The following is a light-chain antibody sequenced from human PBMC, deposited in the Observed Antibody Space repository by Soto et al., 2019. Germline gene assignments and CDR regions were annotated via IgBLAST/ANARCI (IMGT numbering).Light chain of an antibody. V-gene: IGKV3-15*01. Sequence: EIVLTQSPGTLSLSPGERATLSCRASQSVSSSYLAWYQQKPGQAPRLLISGASTRATGIPARFSGSGFGTEFTLTISSLQSEDFAVYYCQQYHKWPLTFGGGTKVDI. CDR1: QSVSSSY. CDR2: GAS. J-gene: IGKJ4*01. CDR3: QQYHKWPLT.